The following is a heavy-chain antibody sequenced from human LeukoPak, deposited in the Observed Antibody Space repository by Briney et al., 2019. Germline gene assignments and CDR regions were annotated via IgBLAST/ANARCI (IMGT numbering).Heavy chain of an antibody. D-gene: IGHD4-23*01. Sequence: ASVKVSCKASGYTFTSYGISWVRQAPGQGLEWMGWISAYNGNTNYAQKLQGRVTVTTDTSTSTAYMELRSLRSDDTAVYYCARDPSHDYGGTFDYWGQGTLVTVSS. CDR3: ARDPSHDYGGTFDY. CDR2: ISAYNGNT. CDR1: GYTFTSYG. J-gene: IGHJ4*02. V-gene: IGHV1-18*01.